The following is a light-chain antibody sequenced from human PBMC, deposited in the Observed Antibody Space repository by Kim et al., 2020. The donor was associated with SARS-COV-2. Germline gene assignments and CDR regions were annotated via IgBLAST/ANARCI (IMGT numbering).Light chain of an antibody. Sequence: GQSVTLSCTGNSSDVGGYNHVSWYQQHPGKAPKLMIYEVSKRPSGVPDRFSGSKSGNTASLTVSGLQAEDEADYYCSSYAGSNNLVFGGGTQLTVL. CDR3: SSYAGSNNLV. CDR1: SSDVGGYNH. V-gene: IGLV2-8*01. CDR2: EVS. J-gene: IGLJ2*01.